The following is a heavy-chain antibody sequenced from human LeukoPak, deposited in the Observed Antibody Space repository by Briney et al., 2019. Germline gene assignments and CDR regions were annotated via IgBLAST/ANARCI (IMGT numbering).Heavy chain of an antibody. CDR3: ARESNINNWFDP. J-gene: IGHJ5*02. CDR1: GGSISSGGHP. CDR2: IYDSGST. D-gene: IGHD2/OR15-2a*01. Sequence: PSQTLSLTCIVSGGSISSGGHPWSRIRQSPGKGLEWIGYIYDSGSTFYNPSLKSRVTMSIDRSNNQFSLKLSSVTAADTAVYYCARESNINNWFDPWGQGTLVTVSS. V-gene: IGHV4-30-2*06.